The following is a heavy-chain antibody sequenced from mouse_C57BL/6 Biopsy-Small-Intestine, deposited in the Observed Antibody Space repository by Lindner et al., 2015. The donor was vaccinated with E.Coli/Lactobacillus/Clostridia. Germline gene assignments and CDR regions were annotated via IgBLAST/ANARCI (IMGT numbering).Heavy chain of an antibody. CDR1: GFTFSDYG. Sequence: VQLQESGVGVVKPGGSLKLSCAAXGFTFSDYGMHWVRQAPEKGLEWVAYISSGSSTIYYADTVKGRFTISRDNAKNTLFLQMTSLRSEDTAMYYCARPPYYNYAMDYWGQGTSVTVSS. D-gene: IGHD2-12*01. V-gene: IGHV5-17*01. CDR2: ISSGSSTI. J-gene: IGHJ4*01. CDR3: ARPPYYNYAMDY.